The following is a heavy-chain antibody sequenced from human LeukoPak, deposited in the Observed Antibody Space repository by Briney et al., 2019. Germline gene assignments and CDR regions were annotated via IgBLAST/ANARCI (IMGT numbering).Heavy chain of an antibody. V-gene: IGHV4-4*02. Sequence: SETLSLTGAVSGGSISSSNWWSWVRQPPGKGLEWIGEIYHSGSTNYNPSLKSRVTISVDKSKNQFSLKLSSVTAADTAVYYCARSSVPYCSWFGYDYWGQGTLVTVSS. CDR1: GGSISSSNW. J-gene: IGHJ4*02. CDR3: ARSSVPYCSWFGYDY. D-gene: IGHD6-13*01. CDR2: IYHSGST.